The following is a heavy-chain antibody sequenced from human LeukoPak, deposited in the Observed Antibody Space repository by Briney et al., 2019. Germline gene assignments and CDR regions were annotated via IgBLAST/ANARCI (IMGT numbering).Heavy chain of an antibody. CDR2: ISSSSSYI. V-gene: IGHV3-21*06. CDR3: ARDRNYDNSLGY. Sequence: GGSLRLSCAASGFTFSSYGMHWVRQAPGKGLEWVSSISSSSSYIYYGDSVKGRFTISRDNAKNSLYLQMNSLRAEDTAVYYCARDRNYDNSLGYWGQGTLVTVSS. D-gene: IGHD3-16*01. CDR1: GFTFSSYG. J-gene: IGHJ4*02.